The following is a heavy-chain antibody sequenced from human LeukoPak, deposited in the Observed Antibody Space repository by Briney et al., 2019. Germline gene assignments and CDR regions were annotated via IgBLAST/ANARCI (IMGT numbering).Heavy chain of an antibody. J-gene: IGHJ4*02. CDR1: GFTVSNNY. Sequence: GESLRLSCAASGFTVSNNYMSWVRQAPGRGLEWVSVTYSDDSTYYADSVKGRFTISRDNSKNTLYLQMNSLRAEDTAVYYCAKGRMGYYDSSGYTSLYYFDYWGQGTLVTVSS. D-gene: IGHD3-22*01. CDR2: TYSDDST. V-gene: IGHV3-66*01. CDR3: AKGRMGYYDSSGYTSLYYFDY.